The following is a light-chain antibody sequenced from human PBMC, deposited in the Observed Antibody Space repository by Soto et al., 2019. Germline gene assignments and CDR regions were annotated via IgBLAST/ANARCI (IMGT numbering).Light chain of an antibody. CDR1: ENIRTY. J-gene: IGKJ4*01. Sequence: DIEMTQSPSSLSASVGDRVTLTCRASENIRTYLNWYQRKPGKAPNLLIYGESTLQSGVPSRFSGIGSMRCFTLTISRLPPEDFATYYCQESYSAHEFTVVGRTKVDIQ. CDR2: GES. V-gene: IGKV1-39*01. CDR3: QESYSAHEFT.